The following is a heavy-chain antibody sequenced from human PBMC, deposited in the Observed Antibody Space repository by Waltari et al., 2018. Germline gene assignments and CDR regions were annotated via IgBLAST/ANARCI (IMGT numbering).Heavy chain of an antibody. D-gene: IGHD2-2*02. CDR1: GFTFSDNY. CDR3: VRSYTASPMDV. CDR2: TRNKENSYST. Sequence: EVQLVASGGDLVHPGAYLRLSCAGSGFTFSDNYIDWVRQAPGKGLEWLGLTRNKENSYSTVYAASVKGRFTISRDDSKNLAYLQMNSLRIEDTAIYYCVRSYTASPMDVWGQGTTVTVSS. V-gene: IGHV3-72*01. J-gene: IGHJ6*02.